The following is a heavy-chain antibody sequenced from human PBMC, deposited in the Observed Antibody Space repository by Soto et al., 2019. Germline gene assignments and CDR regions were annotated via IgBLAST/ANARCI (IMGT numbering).Heavy chain of an antibody. CDR1: GFTFSNYA. CDR2: ISYDGDNK. V-gene: IGHV3-30*03. Sequence: GGSLRLSCAASGFTFSNYAMHWVRQVPGKGLEWVAVISYDGDNKYYADSVKGRFTISRDNSKNTLYLQMNSLRAEDTAVYYCASPFDAFDIWGQGTMVTVSS. CDR3: ASPFDAFDI. J-gene: IGHJ3*02.